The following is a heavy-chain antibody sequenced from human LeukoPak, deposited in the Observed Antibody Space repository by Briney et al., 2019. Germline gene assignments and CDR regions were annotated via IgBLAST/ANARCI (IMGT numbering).Heavy chain of an antibody. CDR2: IYYSGST. J-gene: IGHJ6*02. Sequence: SETLSLTCTVSGGSISSYYWSWIRQPPGKGLEWIGYIYYSGSTNYNPSLKSRVTISVDTSKNQFSLKLSSMTAADTAVYYCARGGPGYYYGMDVWGQGTTVTVSS. V-gene: IGHV4-59*01. CDR1: GGSISSYY. CDR3: ARGGPGYYYGMDV. D-gene: IGHD7-27*01.